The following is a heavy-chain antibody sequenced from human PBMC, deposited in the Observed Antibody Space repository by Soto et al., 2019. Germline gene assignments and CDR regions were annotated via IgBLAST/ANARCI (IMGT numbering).Heavy chain of an antibody. CDR2: ISYDESNK. CDR1: GFTFSSYA. D-gene: IGHD4-17*01. CDR3: ANGNTVTNFDY. J-gene: IGHJ4*02. Sequence: GGSLRLSCAASGFTFSSYAMHWVRQAPGKGLEWVAVISYDESNKYYADSVKGRYTISRDNSKNTLYLQMNSLRAEDTAVYYCANGNTVTNFDYWGQGTLVTVSS. V-gene: IGHV3-30-3*01.